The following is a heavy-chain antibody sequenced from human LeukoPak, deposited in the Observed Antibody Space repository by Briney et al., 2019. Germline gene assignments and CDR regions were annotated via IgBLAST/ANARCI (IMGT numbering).Heavy chain of an antibody. CDR1: GFTFDDYG. CDR3: ARGVPKTSYYYYYMDV. V-gene: IGHV3-20*04. D-gene: IGHD4-11*01. CDR2: INLNGGST. J-gene: IGHJ6*03. Sequence: GGSLRLSCAASGFTFDDYGMSWVRQGPGKGLEWVSGINLNGGSTGYADSVKGRFTISRDNAKNFLYLQMSSLRAEDTAVYYCARGVPKTSYYYYYMDVWGKGTTVTVSS.